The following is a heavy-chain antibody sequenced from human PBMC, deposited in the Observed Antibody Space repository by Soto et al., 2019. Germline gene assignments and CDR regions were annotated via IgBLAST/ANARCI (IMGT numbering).Heavy chain of an antibody. Sequence: SVKVSCKASGGTFSSYAISWVRQAPGQGLEWMGGIIPIFGTANYAQKFQGRVTITADESTSTAYMELSSLRSEDTAVYYCARERTYCGGDCYSNYFDYWGQGTLVTVSS. V-gene: IGHV1-69*13. J-gene: IGHJ4*02. CDR2: IIPIFGTA. CDR1: GGTFSSYA. D-gene: IGHD2-21*02. CDR3: ARERTYCGGDCYSNYFDY.